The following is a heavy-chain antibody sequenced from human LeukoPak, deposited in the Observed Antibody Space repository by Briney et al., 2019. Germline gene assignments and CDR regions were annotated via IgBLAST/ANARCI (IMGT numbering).Heavy chain of an antibody. CDR3: ARQGVGATDC. V-gene: IGHV4-39*01. CDR2: IYDSGST. CDR1: GGSIRSSYYY. Sequence: SETLSLTCTVSGGSIRSSYYYWGWIRQPPGKGLEWIGSIYDSGSTYYNPSLESRVTISVDTSKNQFSLRLISVTAVDTAVYYCARQGVGATDCWGQGTLVTVSS. D-gene: IGHD1-26*01. J-gene: IGHJ4*02.